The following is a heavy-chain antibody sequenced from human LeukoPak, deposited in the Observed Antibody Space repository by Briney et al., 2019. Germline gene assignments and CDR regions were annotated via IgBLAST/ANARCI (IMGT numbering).Heavy chain of an antibody. CDR1: GFAFGSYA. J-gene: IGHJ4*02. D-gene: IGHD3-9*01. Sequence: PGGSLRLSCAASGFAFGSYAMGWVRQAPGKGLEWVSAISGSGGSTYYADSVKGRFTISRDNSKNTLYLQMNSLRAEDTAIYYCAKGTTYYDVLTGYGYPYYFDYWGQGTLVTVSS. CDR2: ISGSGGST. CDR3: AKGTTYYDVLTGYGYPYYFDY. V-gene: IGHV3-23*01.